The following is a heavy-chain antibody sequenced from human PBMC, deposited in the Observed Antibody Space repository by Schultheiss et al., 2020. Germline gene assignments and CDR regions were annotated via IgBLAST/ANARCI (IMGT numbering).Heavy chain of an antibody. J-gene: IGHJ6*02. Sequence: GESLKISCAASGFTFSSYSMNWVRQAPGKGLEWVAVIWYDGSNKYYADSVKGRFTISRDNSKNTLYLQMNSLRAEDTAVYYCARDLVIGELRAYYYYGMDVWGQGTTVTVSS. CDR2: IWYDGSNK. D-gene: IGHD1-7*01. CDR3: ARDLVIGELRAYYYYGMDV. CDR1: GFTFSSYS. V-gene: IGHV3-33*08.